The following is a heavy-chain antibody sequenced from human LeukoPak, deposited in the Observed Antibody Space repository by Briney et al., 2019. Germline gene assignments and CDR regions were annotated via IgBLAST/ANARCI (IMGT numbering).Heavy chain of an antibody. CDR3: ARTKADSSGYFPHDY. D-gene: IGHD3-22*01. CDR1: GFSLSTSEMC. CDR2: IDWDDDK. V-gene: IGHV2-70*11. J-gene: IGHJ4*02. Sequence: SGPTLVNPTQTLTLTCTFSGFSLSTSEMCMSWIRQPPGKALEWLGRIDWDDDKYYSTSLKTRLTLSKDTSKNQVVLTMTNVDPEDTATYYCARTKADSSGYFPHDYWGQGTLVTVSS.